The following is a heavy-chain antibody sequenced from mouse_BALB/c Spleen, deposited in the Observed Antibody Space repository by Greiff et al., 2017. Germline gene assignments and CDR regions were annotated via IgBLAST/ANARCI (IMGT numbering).Heavy chain of an antibody. CDR1: GFTFSSFG. Sequence: VKVVESGGGLVQPGGSRKLSCAASGFTFSSFGMHWVRQAPEKGLEWVAYISSGSSTIYYADTVKGRFTISRDNPNNTLFLQMTSLRSEDTAMYYCARGGSYAIDYWGQGTSVTVSS. V-gene: IGHV5-17*02. CDR2: ISSGSSTI. CDR3: ARGGSYAIDY. J-gene: IGHJ4*01.